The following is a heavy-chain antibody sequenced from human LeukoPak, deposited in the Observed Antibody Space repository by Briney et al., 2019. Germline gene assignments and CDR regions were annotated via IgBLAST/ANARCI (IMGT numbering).Heavy chain of an antibody. CDR2: INPNSGGT. Sequence: ASVKVSCKASGYTFISYAMHWVRQAPGQRLEWMGWINPNSGGTNYAQKFQGRVTMTRDTSISTAYMELSRLRSDDTAVYYCASHSRVVVVAALNYWGQGTLVTVSS. D-gene: IGHD2-15*01. CDR3: ASHSRVVVVAALNY. CDR1: GYTFISYA. V-gene: IGHV1-2*02. J-gene: IGHJ4*02.